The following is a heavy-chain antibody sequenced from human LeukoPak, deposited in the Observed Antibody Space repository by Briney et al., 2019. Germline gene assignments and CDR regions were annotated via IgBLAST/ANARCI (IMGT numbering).Heavy chain of an antibody. D-gene: IGHD3-16*01. CDR3: AREYYDYVWGSYPYGMDV. CDR2: INSDGSST. V-gene: IGHV3-74*01. CDR1: GFTFSSYW. Sequence: GGSLRLSCAASGFTFSSYWMHWVRQAPGKGLGWVSRINSDGSSTIYADSVKGRFTISRENAKNTMYLQMNSLRAEDTAVYYCAREYYDYVWGSYPYGMDVWGQGATVTVSS. J-gene: IGHJ6*02.